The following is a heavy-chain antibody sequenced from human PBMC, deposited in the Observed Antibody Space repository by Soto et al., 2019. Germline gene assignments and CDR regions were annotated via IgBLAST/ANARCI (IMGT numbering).Heavy chain of an antibody. CDR3: ARDRPACSSPSCYPNGMYV. V-gene: IGHV3-53*02. CDR2: IYSGGST. Sequence: EVQPVETGGGLIQPGGSLRLSCAASGFTLSSNYMSWVRQAPGKGLEWVSVIYSGGSTYYADSVKGRFTISRDNSKNTLYLQMTSLRAEDTAVYYCARDRPACSSPSCYPNGMYVWGQGTTVTVSS. CDR1: GFTLSSNY. J-gene: IGHJ6*02. D-gene: IGHD2-2*01.